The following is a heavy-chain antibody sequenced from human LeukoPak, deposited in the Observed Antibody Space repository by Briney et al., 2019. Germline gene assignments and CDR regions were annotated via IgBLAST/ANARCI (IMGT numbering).Heavy chain of an antibody. Sequence: SETLSLTCSVSGGSINTYYWSCIRQPAGKGLEWIGRIHSSGSTHYNPSLKSRVTMSLDTSKNQFSLRLSSVTAADTAVYYCARHRAYSSSSPFDYWGQGTLVTVSS. V-gene: IGHV4-4*07. CDR2: IHSSGST. J-gene: IGHJ4*02. CDR1: GGSINTYY. CDR3: ARHRAYSSSSPFDY. D-gene: IGHD6-6*01.